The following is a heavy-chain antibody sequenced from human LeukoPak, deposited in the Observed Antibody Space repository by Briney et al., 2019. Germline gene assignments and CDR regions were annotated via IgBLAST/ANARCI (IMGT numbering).Heavy chain of an antibody. CDR1: GFTFSSYW. Sequence: PGGSLRLSCAASGFTFSSYWMTWVRQAPGKGLEWVANINRDGGEKYCVDSVKGRFTISRDNAKNSLYLQMNSLRAEDAAVYYCATDYHGYFDYWGQGTLVTVSS. CDR3: ATDYHGYFDY. D-gene: IGHD1-14*01. J-gene: IGHJ4*02. CDR2: INRDGGEK. V-gene: IGHV3-7*01.